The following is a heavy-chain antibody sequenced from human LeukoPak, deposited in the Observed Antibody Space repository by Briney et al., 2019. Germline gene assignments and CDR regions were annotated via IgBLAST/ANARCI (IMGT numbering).Heavy chain of an antibody. J-gene: IGHJ4*02. D-gene: IGHD3-3*01. CDR3: ASSITIFGVVIDYFDY. Sequence: PGGSLRLSCAASGFTFSSYSMNWVRQAPGKGLEWVSYISSSSSTIYYADSVNGRFTISRDNAKNSLYLQMNSLRADDTAVYYCASSITIFGVVIDYFDYWGQGTLVTVSS. CDR1: GFTFSSYS. V-gene: IGHV3-48*01. CDR2: ISSSSSTI.